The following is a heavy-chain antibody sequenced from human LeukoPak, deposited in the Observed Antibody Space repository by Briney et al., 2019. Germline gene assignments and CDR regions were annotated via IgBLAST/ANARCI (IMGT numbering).Heavy chain of an antibody. D-gene: IGHD5-18*01. Sequence: ASVKVSCKASGYTFTGYYMHWVRQAPGQGLEWMGWINPNSGGTNYAQKFQGRVTMTRDTSISTAYMGLSRLRSDDTAVYYCARADSTWIQLWSTSVGFDYWGQGTLVTVSS. J-gene: IGHJ4*02. CDR1: GYTFTGYY. CDR3: ARADSTWIQLWSTSVGFDY. CDR2: INPNSGGT. V-gene: IGHV1-2*02.